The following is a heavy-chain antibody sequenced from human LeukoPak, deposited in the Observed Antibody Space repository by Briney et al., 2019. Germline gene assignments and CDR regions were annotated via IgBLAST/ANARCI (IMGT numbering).Heavy chain of an antibody. Sequence: GGSLRLSCAASGFTFSSYGMHWVRQAPGEGLEWVAFIRYDGGNKYYADSVKGRFTISRDNSKNTLYLQMNSLRAEDTAVYYCAGLGYPRDYWGQGTLVTVSS. CDR3: AGLGYPRDY. V-gene: IGHV3-30*02. CDR1: GFTFSSYG. D-gene: IGHD6-13*01. J-gene: IGHJ4*02. CDR2: IRYDGGNK.